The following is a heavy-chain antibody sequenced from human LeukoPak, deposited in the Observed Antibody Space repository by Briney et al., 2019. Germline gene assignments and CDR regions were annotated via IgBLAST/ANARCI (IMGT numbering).Heavy chain of an antibody. Sequence: PGGSLRLSCAASGFTFSSYWMSWVRQAPGKGLEWVANIKQDGSEKYYVDSVKGRFTISRDNAKNSLYLQMNSLRAEDTAVYYCARDSGYSYGFCFTRPGNYFDYWGQGTLVTVSS. CDR1: GFTFSSYW. CDR2: IKQDGSEK. J-gene: IGHJ4*02. V-gene: IGHV3-7*01. D-gene: IGHD5-18*01. CDR3: ARDSGYSYGFCFTRPGNYFDY.